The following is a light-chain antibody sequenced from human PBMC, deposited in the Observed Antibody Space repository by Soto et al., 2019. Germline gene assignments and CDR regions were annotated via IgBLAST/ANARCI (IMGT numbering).Light chain of an antibody. Sequence: QCALTQPPSVSGSPGQSVTISCTGTSGDIGSYNRVSWFQQPPGTAPQLMIYEVTNRPSGVPDRFSGSKSGNTASLTISGLQTGDETSNSPPFVFGTGTKVTAL. CDR3: PFV. J-gene: IGLJ1*01. CDR2: EVT. CDR1: SGDIGSYNR. V-gene: IGLV2-18*01.